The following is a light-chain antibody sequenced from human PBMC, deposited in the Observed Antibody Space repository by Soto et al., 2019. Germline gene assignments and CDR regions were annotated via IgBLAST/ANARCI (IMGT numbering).Light chain of an antibody. V-gene: IGKV3-20*01. J-gene: IGKJ4*02. Sequence: EIELTQSPCTLSLSAGERATLSCGASQSFTSNYLAWYQQKPGQAPRLLIYGASTRATGIPDRFSGSGSGTDFTLTISRLEPEDFAVYYCQQYGSSGTFGRGTKVDIK. CDR1: QSFTSNY. CDR2: GAS. CDR3: QQYGSSGT.